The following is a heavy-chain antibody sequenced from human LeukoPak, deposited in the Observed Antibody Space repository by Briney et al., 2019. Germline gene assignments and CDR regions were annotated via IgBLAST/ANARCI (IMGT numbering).Heavy chain of an antibody. J-gene: IGHJ6*02. CDR3: ATYTNWVAGDV. D-gene: IGHD7-27*01. V-gene: IGHV3-7*01. CDR1: GFTFRDCW. CDR2: LKEEGCQK. Sequence: PGGPLRLFCVACGFTFRDCWVSWVRKAPGKGLEGVGDLKEEGCQKDYVGSVKGRFTISRDNAKNSLYLQMDSLRAEDTAVYYCATYTNWVAGDVWGQGTTVSVSS.